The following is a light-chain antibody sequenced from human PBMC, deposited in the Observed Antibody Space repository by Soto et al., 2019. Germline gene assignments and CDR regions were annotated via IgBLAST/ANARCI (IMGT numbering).Light chain of an antibody. Sequence: DIQMTQSPSAMSASVGDRVTITCRASQSISSWLAWYQQKPGEAPKLLIYDASSLESGVPSRFSGSGSGTEFTLTISSLQPDDFATYYCQQFGTFGQGTKVDNK. J-gene: IGKJ1*01. CDR2: DAS. CDR1: QSISSW. V-gene: IGKV1-5*01. CDR3: QQFGT.